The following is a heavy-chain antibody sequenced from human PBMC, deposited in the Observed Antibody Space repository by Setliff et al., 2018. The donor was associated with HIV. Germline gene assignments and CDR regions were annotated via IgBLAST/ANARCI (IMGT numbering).Heavy chain of an antibody. Sequence: ASVKVSCKASGYSFINYGMSWVRQAPGQGLEWMGWISAYNGNIHYAQKLQGSLTVTTDTSTRTAYMELRSLTSDDTAVYYCARHGVASGTPPYYNFYGMGVWGQGTTVTVSS. CDR3: ARHGVASGTPPYYNFYGMGV. J-gene: IGHJ6*02. CDR2: ISAYNGNI. D-gene: IGHD1-1*01. V-gene: IGHV1-18*01. CDR1: GYSFINYG.